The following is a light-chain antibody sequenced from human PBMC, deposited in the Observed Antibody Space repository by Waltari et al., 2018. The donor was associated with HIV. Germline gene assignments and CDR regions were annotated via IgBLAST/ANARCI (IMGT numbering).Light chain of an antibody. CDR2: KTK. Sequence: QSVVTQPPSASGTPGQRVTISCSGSDPNFGSTYVYWYQDLPGPAPTLIIYKTKQRSSGVPDRFSGSKSDTSASLAISGLRSEDEADYYCASWDDNLNSWVFGGGTKLTVL. CDR1: DPNFGSTY. J-gene: IGLJ3*02. V-gene: IGLV1-47*01. CDR3: ASWDDNLNSWV.